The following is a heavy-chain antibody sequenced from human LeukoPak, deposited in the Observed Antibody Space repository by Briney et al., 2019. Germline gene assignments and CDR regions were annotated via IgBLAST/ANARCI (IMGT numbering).Heavy chain of an antibody. J-gene: IGHJ4*02. D-gene: IGHD3-22*01. V-gene: IGHV3-20*04. CDR2: INWNGGST. Sequence: GGSLRLSCAASGFTFDDYGMSWVRQAPGKGLEWVTGINWNGGSTGYADSVKGRFTISRDNAKNSLYLQMNSLRAEDTAVYYCARDREELYYYDSSGYWVDYWGQGTLVTVSS. CDR3: ARDREELYYYDSSGYWVDY. CDR1: GFTFDDYG.